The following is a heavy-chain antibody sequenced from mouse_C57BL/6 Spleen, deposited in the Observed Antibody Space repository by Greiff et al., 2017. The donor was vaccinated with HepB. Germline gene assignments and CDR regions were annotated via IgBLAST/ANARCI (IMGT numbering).Heavy chain of an antibody. V-gene: IGHV6-3*01. CDR3: TRGYGHGYFDY. J-gene: IGHJ2*01. CDR1: GFTFSNYW. Sequence: EVMLVESGGGLVQPGGSMKLSCVASGFTFSNYWMNWVRQSPEKGLEWVAQIRLKSDNYATHYAESVKGRFTISRDDSKSSVYLQMNNLRAEDTGIYYCTRGYGHGYFDYWGQGTTLTVSS. D-gene: IGHD1-1*02. CDR2: IRLKSDNYAT.